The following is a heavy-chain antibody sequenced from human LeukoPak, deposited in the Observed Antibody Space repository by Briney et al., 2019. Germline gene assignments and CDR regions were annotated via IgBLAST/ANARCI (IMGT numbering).Heavy chain of an antibody. J-gene: IGHJ6*03. V-gene: IGHV4-61*02. CDR2: ISSSGST. CDR1: GDSISSGDYY. D-gene: IGHD6-13*01. CDR3: ARDKVSSSWTRGYYYYYMDV. Sequence: PSETLSLTRTVSGDSISSGDYYWGWIRQPAGKGLEWIGRISSSGSTNYNPSLKSRVTISVDTSKNQFFLKLSSVTAADTAVYYCARDKVSSSWTRGYYYYYMDVWGKGTTVTISS.